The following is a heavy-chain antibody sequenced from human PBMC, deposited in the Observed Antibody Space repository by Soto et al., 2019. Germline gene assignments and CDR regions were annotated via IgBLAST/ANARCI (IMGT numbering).Heavy chain of an antibody. J-gene: IGHJ3*01. CDR3: ASRYGGAFDF. D-gene: IGHD3-10*01. CDR2: IFYSGST. CDR1: GGSLSSYY. Sequence: SETLSLTCTVSGGSLSSYYWSWIRQPPGKRLEWIGYIFYSGSTNYNPSLKSRVTISVDTSKNQFSLKLSSVTAADTAVYYCASRYGGAFDFWGQGTMVTVSS. V-gene: IGHV4-59*08.